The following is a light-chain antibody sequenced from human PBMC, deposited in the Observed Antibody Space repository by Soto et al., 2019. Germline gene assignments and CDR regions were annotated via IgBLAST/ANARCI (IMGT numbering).Light chain of an antibody. CDR1: QSISSSY. V-gene: IGKV3-20*01. Sequence: EIVLTQSPGTLSLSPGERGTLSCRASQSISSSYIAWYQQKPGQAPRLLIFGASYRATGIPDRFSGSGSGTDFTLTISRLEPEDFAVYYCQQYGSSLFTFGQVTKLQIK. CDR2: GAS. J-gene: IGKJ2*01. CDR3: QQYGSSLFT.